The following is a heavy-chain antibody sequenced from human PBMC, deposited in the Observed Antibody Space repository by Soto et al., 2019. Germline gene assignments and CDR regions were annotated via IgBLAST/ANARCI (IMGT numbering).Heavy chain of an antibody. CDR2: IWYDGSNK. D-gene: IGHD6-6*01. J-gene: IGHJ4*02. Sequence: QVQLVESGGGVVQPGRSLRLSCAASGFSFRNYGMHWVRQAPGKGLEWVTFIWYDGSNKDYADCVEGRFTISRDNSKNPLFLQMNSLRAEDTAVYYCARHYRTSSGLAGFDYWGQGTLVSVSS. CDR1: GFSFRNYG. V-gene: IGHV3-33*01. CDR3: ARHYRTSSGLAGFDY.